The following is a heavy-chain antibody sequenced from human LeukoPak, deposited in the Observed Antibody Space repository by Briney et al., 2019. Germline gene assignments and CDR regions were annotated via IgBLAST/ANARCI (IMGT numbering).Heavy chain of an antibody. V-gene: IGHV1-18*01. CDR3: ASSGRISVAVRTSDS. Sequence: SVTVAYTASGYTFTSYGISWVRQAPGQGLEWMGWISVYNGNTNYAQKLQGRVTMTTDTSTSTAYMELRSLRSDDTAVYYCASSGRISVAVRTSDSCGQGTLVTVSS. CDR2: ISVYNGNT. CDR1: GYTFTSYG. D-gene: IGHD6-19*01. J-gene: IGHJ4*02.